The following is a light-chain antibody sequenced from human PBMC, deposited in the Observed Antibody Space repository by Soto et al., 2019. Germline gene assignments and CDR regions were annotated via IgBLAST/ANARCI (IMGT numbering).Light chain of an antibody. V-gene: IGLV1-40*01. CDR1: TTNIGAGYD. Sequence: QSVLTQPPSVSGALGQRVTISCNGATTNIGAGYDVQWYQHLPGAAPRLLIYGNNNRPSGVPDRFSGSKYGTSASLAITGLQAEDEADYYCQSCDIRVIDTVVFGGGTKLTVL. CDR2: GNN. CDR3: QSCDIRVIDTVV. J-gene: IGLJ2*01.